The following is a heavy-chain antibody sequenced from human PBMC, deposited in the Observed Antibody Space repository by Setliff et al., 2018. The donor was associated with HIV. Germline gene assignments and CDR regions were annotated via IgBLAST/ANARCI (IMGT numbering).Heavy chain of an antibody. CDR2: INHSGST. D-gene: IGHD3-10*01. J-gene: IGHJ6*03. Sequence: PSETLSLTCAVYGGSFSGYYWSWIRQPPGKGLEWIGEINHSGSTNYNPSLKSRVTISEDTSKNQFSLKLSSVTAADTAVYYCARPGRASYYYYMDVWGKGTTVTVSS. V-gene: IGHV4-34*01. CDR3: ARPGRASYYYYMDV. CDR1: GGSFSGYY.